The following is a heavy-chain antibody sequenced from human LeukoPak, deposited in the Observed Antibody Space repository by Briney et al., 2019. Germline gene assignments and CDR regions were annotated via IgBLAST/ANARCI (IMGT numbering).Heavy chain of an antibody. CDR3: AKGSLENLTYYYDSIGWDAFDI. V-gene: IGHV3-53*05. CDR2: IYSDGTT. Sequence: GGSLRLSCAASGFTVSSNYMSWVRQAPGMGLEWVSIIYSDGTTYYADSVKGRFTISRDNSKNTLYLQMNSLRAEDTAVYYCAKGSLENLTYYYDSIGWDAFDIWGQGTMVTVSS. J-gene: IGHJ3*02. CDR1: GFTVSSNY. D-gene: IGHD3-22*01.